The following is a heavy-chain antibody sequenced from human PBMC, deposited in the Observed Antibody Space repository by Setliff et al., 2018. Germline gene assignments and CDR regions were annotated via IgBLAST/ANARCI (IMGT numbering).Heavy chain of an antibody. D-gene: IGHD3-22*01. CDR2: VYTTGST. V-gene: IGHV4-4*08. CDR1: GGSISNYH. CDR3: AVGRITRIIVPAFDM. Sequence: SETLSLTCTFSGGSISNYHWSWIRQPPGKGLEWIGSVYTTGSTNYNPSLKSRVTILLDTPKNQFSLKLSSVTAADTAVYYCAVGRITRIIVPAFDMWGTGTTVTVSS. J-gene: IGHJ6*04.